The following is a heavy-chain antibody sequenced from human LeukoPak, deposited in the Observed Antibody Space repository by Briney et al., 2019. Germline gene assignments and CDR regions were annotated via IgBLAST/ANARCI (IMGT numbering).Heavy chain of an antibody. Sequence: SQTLSLTCTVSGGSISSGGYYWSWIRQHPGKGLEWIGYIYYSGSTYYNPSLKSRVTISVDTSKNQFSLKLSSVTAADTAVYYCARAIAAAGPKRKGHFDYWGQGTLVTVSS. J-gene: IGHJ4*02. CDR2: IYYSGST. V-gene: IGHV4-31*03. CDR3: ARAIAAAGPKRKGHFDY. D-gene: IGHD6-13*01. CDR1: GGSISSGGYY.